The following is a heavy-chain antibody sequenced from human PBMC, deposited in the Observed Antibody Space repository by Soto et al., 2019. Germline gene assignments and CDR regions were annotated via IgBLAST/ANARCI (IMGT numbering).Heavy chain of an antibody. CDR1: GYTFTSYE. J-gene: IGHJ4*02. CDR2: MNPNSGNT. Sequence: QVQLVQSGAEVKKPGASVKVSCKASGYTFTSYEINWVRQATGQGLEWMGWMNPNSGNTAYAQRFQGRVTMTRDTSISTAYMELSGLRSEDTAVYYCARGQRWGVAVAGGGDYWGQGTLVIVSS. V-gene: IGHV1-8*01. CDR3: ARGQRWGVAVAGGGDY. D-gene: IGHD6-19*01.